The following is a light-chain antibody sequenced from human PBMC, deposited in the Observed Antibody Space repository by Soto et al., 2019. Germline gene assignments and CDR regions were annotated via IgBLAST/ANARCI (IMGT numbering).Light chain of an antibody. CDR3: AAWDDSLNGYV. J-gene: IGLJ1*01. CDR1: RSNVESNT. CDR2: SND. Sequence: QSVLTHPPSASGTPGQRVTISCSGSRSNVESNTVSWYQQLPGTAPKLLIYSNDQWPSGVPDRFSGSKSGTSASLAISWLQSEEADYYCAAWDDSLNGYVFGTGTKVTVL. V-gene: IGLV1-44*01.